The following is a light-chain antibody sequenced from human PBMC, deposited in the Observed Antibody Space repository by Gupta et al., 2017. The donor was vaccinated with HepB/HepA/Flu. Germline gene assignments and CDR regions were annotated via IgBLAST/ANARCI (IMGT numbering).Light chain of an antibody. J-gene: IGKJ2*01. CDR3: QHYGSFPLYA. Sequence: IVLTQSPCTLSLSPGEGATLSCKTSQSINSNYLAWYQQKPGQTPRLVIYDTSSRATGIPDRFSGSGSGTEFTLTIRRWEPEDFAMYYCQHYGSFPLYAFGQGTKLEIK. CDR1: QSINSNY. CDR2: DTS. V-gene: IGKV3-20*01.